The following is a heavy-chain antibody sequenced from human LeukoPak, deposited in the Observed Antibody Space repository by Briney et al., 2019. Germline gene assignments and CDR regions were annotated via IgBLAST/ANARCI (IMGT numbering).Heavy chain of an antibody. J-gene: IGHJ4*02. CDR1: GFTFSSYA. Sequence: PGGSLRLSCAASGFTFSSYAMSWVRQAPGKGLEWVAVIWYDGSNKYYADSVKGRFTISRDNSKNTLYLQMNSLRAEDTAVYYCARGRMGATTWIDYWGQGTLVTVSS. V-gene: IGHV3-33*08. D-gene: IGHD1-26*01. CDR3: ARGRMGATTWIDY. CDR2: IWYDGSNK.